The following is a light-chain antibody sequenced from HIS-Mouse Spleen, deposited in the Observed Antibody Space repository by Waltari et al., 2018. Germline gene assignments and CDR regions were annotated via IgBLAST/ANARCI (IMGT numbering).Light chain of an antibody. V-gene: IGKV3-15*01. CDR1: PSVSSN. CDR2: GAS. CDR3: QQYNNWPPYT. Sequence: EIVMTQSPATLSVSPGERATLSCRASPSVSSNLAWYQQKPGQAPRLLISGASTRATGIPARFSGSGSGTEFTLTISSLQSEDFAVYYCQQYNNWPPYTFGQGTKLEIK. J-gene: IGKJ2*01.